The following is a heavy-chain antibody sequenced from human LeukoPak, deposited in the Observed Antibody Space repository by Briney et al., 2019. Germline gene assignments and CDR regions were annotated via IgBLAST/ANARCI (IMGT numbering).Heavy chain of an antibody. CDR1: GFTFSSYA. D-gene: IGHD1-26*01. V-gene: IGHV3-30-3*01. J-gene: IGHJ4*02. Sequence: GGSLRLSCAASGFTFSSYAMHWVRQAPGKGLEWVAVISYDGSNKYYADSVKGRFTISRDNSKNTLYLQMNSLRAEDTAVYYCARGKGGSYFAPLFPFDYWGQGTLVTVSS. CDR2: ISYDGSNK. CDR3: ARGKGGSYFAPLFPFDY.